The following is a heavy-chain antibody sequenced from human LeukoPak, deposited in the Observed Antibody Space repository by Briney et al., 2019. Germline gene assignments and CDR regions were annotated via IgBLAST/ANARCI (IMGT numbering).Heavy chain of an antibody. CDR2: ISSSSSYI. Sequence: GGSLRLSCAASGFTVSSNYMSWVRQAPGKGLEWVSSISSSSSYIYYADSVKGRFTISRDNAKNSLYLQMNSLRAEDTAVYYCARDRFGYSYGKLDYWGQGTLVTVSS. CDR1: GFTVSSNY. D-gene: IGHD5-18*01. CDR3: ARDRFGYSYGKLDY. J-gene: IGHJ4*02. V-gene: IGHV3-21*01.